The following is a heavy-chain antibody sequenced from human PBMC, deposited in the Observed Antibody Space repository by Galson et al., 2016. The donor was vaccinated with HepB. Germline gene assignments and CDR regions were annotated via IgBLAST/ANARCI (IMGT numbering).Heavy chain of an antibody. CDR1: GFIFSNYA. Sequence: SLRLSCADSGFIFSNYAMSRVSTAPGKWLEWVSGISDSAGSTYFADSVKGRFTISRDNSNNTLYLQMNSLSVEDTAVYYCAKGTTLQVHFGYFDHWGQGTLVTVSS. CDR2: ISDSAGST. J-gene: IGHJ4*02. CDR3: AKGTTLQVHFGYFDH. V-gene: IGHV3-23*01. D-gene: IGHD1-14*01.